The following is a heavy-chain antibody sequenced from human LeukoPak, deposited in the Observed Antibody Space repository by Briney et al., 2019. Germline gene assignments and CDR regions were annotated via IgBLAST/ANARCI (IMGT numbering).Heavy chain of an antibody. J-gene: IGHJ4*02. CDR3: ARDQNYDILTGIDY. CDR1: GFTFSSYS. Sequence: GGSLRLSCAASGFTFSSYSMNWVRQAPGNGLEWVSSISSSSYIYYADSAKGRFTISRDNAKNSLYLQMSSLRAEDTAVYYCARDQNYDILTGIDYWGQGTLVTVSS. V-gene: IGHV3-21*01. CDR2: ISSSSYI. D-gene: IGHD3-9*01.